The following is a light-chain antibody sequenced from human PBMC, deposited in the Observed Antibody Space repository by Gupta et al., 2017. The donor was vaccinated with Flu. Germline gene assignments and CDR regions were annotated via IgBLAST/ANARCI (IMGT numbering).Light chain of an antibody. CDR2: GAS. J-gene: IGKJ4*01. CDR1: QSVTSN. V-gene: IGKV3-15*01. Sequence: ERATLSCSASQSVTSNLAWYQQKPGQAPRLLIYGASTRATGIPDRFSGSGYGTEFTLTISSLQSEDFAVYYCQQYNDWPLTFGGGTKVEIK. CDR3: QQYNDWPLT.